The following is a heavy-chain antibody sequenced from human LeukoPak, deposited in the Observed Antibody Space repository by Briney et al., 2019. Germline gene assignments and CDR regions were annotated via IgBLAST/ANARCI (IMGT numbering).Heavy chain of an antibody. CDR3: AKGGGGYSYGYFDY. J-gene: IGHJ4*02. V-gene: IGHV3-21*04. Sequence: GGSLRLSCEASGFTFRSYSMNWVRQAPGKGLEWVSSISSSSSYIYYADSVKGRFTISRDNSKNTLYLQMNSLRAEDTAVYYCAKGGGGYSYGYFDYWGQGTLVTVSS. D-gene: IGHD5-18*01. CDR1: GFTFRSYS. CDR2: ISSSSSYI.